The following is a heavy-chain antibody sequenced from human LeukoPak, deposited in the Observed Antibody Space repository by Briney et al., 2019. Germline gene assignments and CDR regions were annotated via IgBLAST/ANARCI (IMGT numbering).Heavy chain of an antibody. CDR1: GGSFSGYY. J-gene: IGHJ4*02. Sequence: SETLSLTCAVYGGSFSGYYWSWIRQPPGEGLEWIGESKHSGGTNYNPSLKSRVTIPVDTSKKQFSLTLTSVTAADTAVYYCARGQWEVRGIIITQLDYWGQGSLVTVSS. CDR2: SKHSGGT. D-gene: IGHD3-10*01. V-gene: IGHV4-34*01. CDR3: ARGQWEVRGIIITQLDY.